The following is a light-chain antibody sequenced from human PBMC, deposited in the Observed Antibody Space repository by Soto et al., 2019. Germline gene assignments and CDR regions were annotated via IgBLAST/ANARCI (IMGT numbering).Light chain of an antibody. V-gene: IGKV3D-20*02. CDR2: GAS. CDR3: QQRSNWPPKVT. Sequence: EIVLTQSPGTLSLSPGDRATLSCRASQGVTSSYLAWYQQKPGQAPRLLIYGASSRATGIPDRFSGSGSGTDFTLTISRLEPEDFALYYCQQRSNWPPKVTFGQGTRLEIK. J-gene: IGKJ5*01. CDR1: QGVTSSY.